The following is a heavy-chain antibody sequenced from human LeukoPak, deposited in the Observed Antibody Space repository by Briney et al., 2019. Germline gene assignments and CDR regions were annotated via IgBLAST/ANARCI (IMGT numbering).Heavy chain of an antibody. V-gene: IGHV3-7*01. Sequence: PGGSLRLSCAVSGFSFSSYWMNWVRQAPGRGLEWVASINQDGSEKYYADSVKGRFTISRDNAKNSLYLHMNSLRAEDTAIYYCARDGEAAGLYFDYWGQGTLVTVSS. J-gene: IGHJ4*02. CDR3: ARDGEAAGLYFDY. CDR2: INQDGSEK. D-gene: IGHD6-13*01. CDR1: GFSFSSYW.